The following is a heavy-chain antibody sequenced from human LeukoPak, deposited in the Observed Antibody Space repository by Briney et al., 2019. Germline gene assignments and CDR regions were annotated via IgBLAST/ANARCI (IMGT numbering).Heavy chain of an antibody. D-gene: IGHD3-10*01. V-gene: IGHV1-2*02. J-gene: IGHJ5*02. CDR2: INPNSGDT. CDR3: ARVNYYGSGSYYHPFDP. CDR1: GYTFTGYY. Sequence: ASVKVSCKASGYTFTGYYMHWLRQAPGQGLEWMGWINPNSGDTNYAQKFQGRVTMTRDTSISTAYMELSRLRSDDTAVYYCARVNYYGSGSYYHPFDPWGQGTLVTVSS.